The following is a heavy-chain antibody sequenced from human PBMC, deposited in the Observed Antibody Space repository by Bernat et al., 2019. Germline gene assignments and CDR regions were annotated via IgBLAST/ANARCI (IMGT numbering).Heavy chain of an antibody. CDR2: ISYDGSNK. CDR1: GFTFSSYA. D-gene: IGHD5-18*01. CDR3: ARGSHRPTWIQDYYYGMDV. Sequence: QVQLVESGGGVVQPGRSLRLSCAASGFTFSSYAMHWVRQAPGKGLEWVAAISYDGSNKYYADSVKGRFTISRDNSKNTLYLQMNSLRAEDTAVYYCARGSHRPTWIQDYYYGMDVWGQGTTVTVSS. V-gene: IGHV3-30-3*01. J-gene: IGHJ6*02.